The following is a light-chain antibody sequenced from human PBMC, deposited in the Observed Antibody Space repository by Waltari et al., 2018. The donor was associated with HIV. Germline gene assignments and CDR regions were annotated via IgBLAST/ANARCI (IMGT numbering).Light chain of an antibody. CDR3: QQYNKWPWT. Sequence: EIVMTQPPATLSVSPGQKAPLSCRPGQSVSNNLAWCQQRPGQGPRLLISGASTRATDVSARFSGSGSGTEFTLTISSLQSEDFAIYYCQQYNKWPWTFGQGTKVEIK. CDR1: QSVSNN. CDR2: GAS. J-gene: IGKJ1*01. V-gene: IGKV3-15*01.